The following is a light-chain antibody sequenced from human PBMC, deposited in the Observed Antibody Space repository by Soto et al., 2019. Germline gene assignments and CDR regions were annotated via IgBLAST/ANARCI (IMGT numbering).Light chain of an antibody. V-gene: IGKV3-20*01. Sequence: EIVLTQSPATLSLSPGERATLSCRASQSVSSSNLAWYQQKPGQAPRLVISGASSRAAGLPDRFSGSGSGTDFTLTISRLEPEDFAVYYCQHYDDSPPRYTFGQGTKLETK. J-gene: IGKJ2*01. CDR3: QHYDDSPPRYT. CDR2: GAS. CDR1: QSVSSSN.